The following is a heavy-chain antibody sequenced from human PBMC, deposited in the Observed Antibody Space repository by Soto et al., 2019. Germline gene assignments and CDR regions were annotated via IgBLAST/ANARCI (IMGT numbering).Heavy chain of an antibody. Sequence: GGSLRLSCAASGFTFTSYGMHWVRQAPGKGLEWVAGIWYDGNSKYYEDSVKGRFTISRDNSKNTLYLQMDSLRVDDTALYYCARHRWGRGYCFDYWGQGALVTVSS. J-gene: IGHJ4*02. CDR1: GFTFTSYG. V-gene: IGHV3-33*03. CDR2: IWYDGNSK. CDR3: ARHRWGRGYCFDY. D-gene: IGHD1-26*01.